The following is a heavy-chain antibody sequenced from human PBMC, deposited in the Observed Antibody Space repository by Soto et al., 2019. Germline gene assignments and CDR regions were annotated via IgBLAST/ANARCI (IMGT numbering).Heavy chain of an antibody. CDR1: GFIVTSNY. V-gene: IGHV3-53*01. CDR3: AKGGPGASSGLFES. D-gene: IGHD3-10*01. J-gene: IGHJ4*02. Sequence: GGSLRLSCAASGFIVTSNYMSWVRQAPGKGLEWVSVIYSDGTTNYAESVKGRFTISRDNSKNTVFLQMSSLRAEDTAAYYCAKGGPGASSGLFESWGQGTLVTVSS. CDR2: IYSDGTT.